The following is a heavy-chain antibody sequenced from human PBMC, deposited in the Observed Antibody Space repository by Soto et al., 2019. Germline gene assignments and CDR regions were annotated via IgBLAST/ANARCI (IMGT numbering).Heavy chain of an antibody. CDR3: ASYRTLGC. V-gene: IGHV3-7*03. CDR2: IKEDGSEK. CDR1: GFTLSSFW. Sequence: EVQLVESGGGLVQPGGSLRLSCAASGFTLSSFWMSWVRQAPEKGLEWVASIKEDGSEKTYVDSVKGRFSISRDNAKNSLFLQMNSLRVEDTAVYYCASYRTLGCWGQGTPVTVSS. D-gene: IGHD1-26*01. J-gene: IGHJ4*02.